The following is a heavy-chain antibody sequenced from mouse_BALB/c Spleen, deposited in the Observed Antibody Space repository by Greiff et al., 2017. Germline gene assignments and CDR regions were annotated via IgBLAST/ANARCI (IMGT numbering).Heavy chain of an antibody. CDR1: GFSLTSYG. J-gene: IGHJ3*01. CDR2: IWAGGST. D-gene: IGHD1-1*01. V-gene: IGHV2-9*02. CDR3: ASHFYYYGSSDAY. Sequence: VKLVESGPGLVAPSQSLSITCTVSGFSLTSYGVHWVRQPPGKGLEWLGVIWAGGSTNYNSALMSRLSISKDNSKSQVFLKMNSLQTDDTAMYYCASHFYYYGSSDAYWGQGTLVTVSA.